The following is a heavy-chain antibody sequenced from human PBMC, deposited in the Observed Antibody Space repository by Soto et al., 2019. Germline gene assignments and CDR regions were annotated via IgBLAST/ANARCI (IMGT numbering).Heavy chain of an antibody. J-gene: IGHJ5*02. CDR1: GGSISSGGYY. V-gene: IGHV4-31*03. Sequence: QVQLQESGPGLVKPSQTLSLTCTVSGGSISSGGYYWSWIRQHPGKGLEWIGYIYYSGSTYYNPSLQSRVTISVDTSKNQFSLKLSSVTAADTAVYYCARGRLTTSGAPAYNWFDPWGQGTLVTVSS. CDR3: ARGRLTTSGAPAYNWFDP. CDR2: IYYSGST. D-gene: IGHD4-4*01.